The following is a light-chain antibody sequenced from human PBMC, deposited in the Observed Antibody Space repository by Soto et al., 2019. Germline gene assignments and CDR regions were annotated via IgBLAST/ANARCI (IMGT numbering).Light chain of an antibody. CDR3: QQRSNWPPGVT. CDR2: AAS. V-gene: IGKV1-39*01. CDR1: QSISSY. J-gene: IGKJ5*01. Sequence: DIHRIQSASSLSSSVGDRVTITCRASQSISSYLNWYQQKPGKAPKLLIYAASSLQSAVPSRFSGSGSGTEFTLTISSLEPEDFAVYYCQQRSNWPPGVTFCQGTRLEIK.